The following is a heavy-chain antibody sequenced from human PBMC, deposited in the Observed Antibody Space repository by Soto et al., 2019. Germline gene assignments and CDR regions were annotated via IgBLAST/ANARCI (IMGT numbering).Heavy chain of an antibody. CDR1: GGSISSYY. V-gene: IGHV4-59*01. Sequence: KPSETLSLTCTVSGGSISSYYWSWIRQPPGKGLEWIGYIYYSGSTNYNPSLKSRVTISVDTSKNQFSLKLSSVTAADTAVYYCARVRYYYGMDVWGQGTTVTVSS. CDR3: ARVRYYYGMDV. J-gene: IGHJ6*02. CDR2: IYYSGST.